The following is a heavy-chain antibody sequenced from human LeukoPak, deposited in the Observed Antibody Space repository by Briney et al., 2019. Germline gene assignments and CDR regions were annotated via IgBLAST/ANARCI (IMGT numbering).Heavy chain of an antibody. D-gene: IGHD6-19*01. CDR2: ISSNGGRI. J-gene: IGHJ1*01. V-gene: IGHV3-64*01. CDR3: ARDDGDSSGPGFIEH. Sequence: GGSLRLSCAASGFTFSSYAMHWVRQAPGKGLEYVSAISSNGGRIYYANSVKGRFTISRDNSKNKLYLQMGSLRAEDMAVYYCARDDGDSSGPGFIEHWGQGTLVTVSS. CDR1: GFTFSSYA.